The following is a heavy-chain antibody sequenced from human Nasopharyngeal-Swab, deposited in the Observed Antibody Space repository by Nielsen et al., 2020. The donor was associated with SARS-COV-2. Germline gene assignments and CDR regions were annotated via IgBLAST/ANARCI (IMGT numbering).Heavy chain of an antibody. V-gene: IGHV3-23*01. Sequence: GGSLRLSCAASGFTFGSYGMHWVRQAPGKGLEWVSAISGSGGTTYYADSVKGRFTISRDNSKNTLYLQMNSLRAEDTAVYYCAKDADSSGWFRYYFDYWGQGTLVTVSS. CDR1: GFTFGSYG. CDR3: AKDADSSGWFRYYFDY. D-gene: IGHD6-19*01. J-gene: IGHJ4*02. CDR2: ISGSGGTT.